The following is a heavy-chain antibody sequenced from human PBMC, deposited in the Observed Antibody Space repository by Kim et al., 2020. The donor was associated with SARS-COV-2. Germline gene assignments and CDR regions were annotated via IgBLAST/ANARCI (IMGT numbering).Heavy chain of an antibody. CDR1: GFTFSSYS. J-gene: IGHJ6*02. Sequence: GGSLRLSCAASGFTFSSYSMNWVRQAPGKGLEWVSYISSSSSTIYYADSVKGRFTISRDNAKNSLYLQMNSLRAEDTAVYYCARDPSGPYYYYGMDVWGQGTTVTVSS. V-gene: IGHV3-48*04. CDR3: ARDPSGPYYYYGMDV. CDR2: ISSSSSTI. D-gene: IGHD3-3*01.